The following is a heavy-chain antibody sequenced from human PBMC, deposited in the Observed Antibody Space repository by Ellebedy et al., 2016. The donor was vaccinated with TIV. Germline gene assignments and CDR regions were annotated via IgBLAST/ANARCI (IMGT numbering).Heavy chain of an antibody. J-gene: IGHJ4*02. CDR2: INGRGDRT. Sequence: GESLKISCAASGFAFIDYAINWVRQSPSKGLEWVSSINGRGDRTYYADSVKGRFTISRDNSKNVLYLQMNGLRVEDTAMYYCAKPARTDATDFWGQGTLVTVSS. V-gene: IGHV3-23*01. CDR3: AKPARTDATDF. D-gene: IGHD4-17*01. CDR1: GFAFIDYA.